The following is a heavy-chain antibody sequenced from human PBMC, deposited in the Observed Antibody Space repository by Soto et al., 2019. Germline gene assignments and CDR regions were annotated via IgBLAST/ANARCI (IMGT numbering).Heavy chain of an antibody. CDR3: AREGGDSSSWYFAY. CDR2: TYYRSKWNN. D-gene: IGHD6-13*01. CDR1: GDSVSSNSAA. V-gene: IGHV6-1*01. Sequence: SQTLSLTCAISGDSVSSNSAAWNWVRQSPSRGLEWLGRTYYRSKWNNDYAVSVKRRITINPDTSKNQFSLQLNSVTPADTAVYYCAREGGDSSSWYFAYWGQGTLVTVSS. J-gene: IGHJ4*02.